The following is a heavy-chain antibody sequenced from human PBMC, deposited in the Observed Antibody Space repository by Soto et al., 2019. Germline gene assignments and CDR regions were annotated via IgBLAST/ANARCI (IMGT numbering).Heavy chain of an antibody. D-gene: IGHD4-4*01. J-gene: IGHJ6*02. CDR2: ISGSGGST. CDR3: AKGKAALMTTPYYYYYGMDV. V-gene: IGHV3-23*01. CDR1: GFTFSSYA. Sequence: PGGSLRLSCAASGFTFSSYAMSWVRQAPGKGLEWVSAISGSGGSTYYADSVKGRFTISRDNSKNTLYLQMNSLRAEDTAVYYCAKGKAALMTTPYYYYYGMDVWGQGTTVTV.